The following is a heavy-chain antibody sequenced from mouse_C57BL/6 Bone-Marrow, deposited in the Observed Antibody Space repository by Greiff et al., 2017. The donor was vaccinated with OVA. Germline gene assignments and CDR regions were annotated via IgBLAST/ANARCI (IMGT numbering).Heavy chain of an antibody. CDR1: GFNIKDDY. CDR2: IDPENGDT. D-gene: IGHD1-1*01. Sequence: EVQLQQSGAELVRPGASVKLSCTASGFNIKDDYMHWVKQRPEQGMEWIGWIDPENGDTAYASQFQGKATITADTSSNTAYLQLSILTSEYTAVYYCTTFISTTVVATRYFDVWGTGTTVTVSS. J-gene: IGHJ1*03. V-gene: IGHV14-4*01. CDR3: TTFISTTVVATRYFDV.